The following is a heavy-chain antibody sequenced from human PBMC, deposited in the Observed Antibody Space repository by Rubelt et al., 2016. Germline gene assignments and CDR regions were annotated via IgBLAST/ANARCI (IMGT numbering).Heavy chain of an antibody. Sequence: QVQLVQSGAEVKKPGASVKVSCKASGYTFTSYGISWVRQAPGQGLEWMGWISAYNGNTNYAQKVQVRVSMARDTSTSTAYRELRSLRSDDTAVYYCARDLPGFRRYNRTFALGYWGQGTLVTVSS. V-gene: IGHV1-18*01. D-gene: IGHD1-14*01. CDR2: ISAYNGNT. J-gene: IGHJ4*02. CDR3: ARDLPGFRRYNRTFALGY. CDR1: GYTFTSYG.